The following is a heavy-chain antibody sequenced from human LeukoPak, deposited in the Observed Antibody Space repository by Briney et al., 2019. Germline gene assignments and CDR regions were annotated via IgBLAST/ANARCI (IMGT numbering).Heavy chain of an antibody. V-gene: IGHV3-66*01. Sequence: GSLRLSCAASGFTFSDHYMDWVRQAPGKGLEWVSVIYGGSSIYYGSTYYADSVKDRFTISRDNSKNTLYLQMNSLRAEDTAVYYCVLRGGATDYWGQGTLVTVSS. CDR2: IYGGSSIYYGST. J-gene: IGHJ4*02. D-gene: IGHD3-16*01. CDR1: GFTFSDHY. CDR3: VLRGGATDY.